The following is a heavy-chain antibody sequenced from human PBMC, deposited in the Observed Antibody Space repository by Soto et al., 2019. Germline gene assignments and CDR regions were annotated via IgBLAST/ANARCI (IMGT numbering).Heavy chain of an antibody. J-gene: IGHJ4*02. CDR1: GFIFSNAW. CDR3: TTDHPYDYDGSSYDH. V-gene: IGHV3-15*07. D-gene: IGHD3-22*01. CDR2: IKSRPDGGTA. Sequence: EVQLVESGGGFVKPGGSLRLSCAASGFIFSNAWINWVRQAPGKGLEWVGRIKSRPDGGTADYAAPAKGRFTVSRDDLKNTVSLQMNSLKTEDTAVYYCTTDHPYDYDGSSYDHWGQGTLVTVSS.